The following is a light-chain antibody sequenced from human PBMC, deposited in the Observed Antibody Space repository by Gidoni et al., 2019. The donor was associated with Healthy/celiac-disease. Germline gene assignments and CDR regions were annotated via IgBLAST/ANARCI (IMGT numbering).Light chain of an antibody. CDR1: QSVSSSY. CDR2: GAS. Sequence: EIVLTQSPGTLSLSPGERATLSCRASQSVSSSYLAWYQQKPGQAPRLLSYGASSRSTGIPDRFSGSGSGTDFTLTISRLEPEDFAVYYCQQYGSSPRLTFGEGTKVEIK. J-gene: IGKJ4*01. V-gene: IGKV3-20*01. CDR3: QQYGSSPRLT.